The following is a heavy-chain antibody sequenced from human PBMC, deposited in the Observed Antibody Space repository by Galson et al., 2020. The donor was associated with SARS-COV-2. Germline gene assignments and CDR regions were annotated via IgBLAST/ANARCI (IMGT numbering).Heavy chain of an antibody. D-gene: IGHD4-17*01. Sequence: SETLSLTFTVSGDSVSNNIYYWSWIRQPAGKGLEWIGRIFTKGSTNYNPSLKNRVTISLDTSKTQFSLKLSSVTAADTAVYYCASGDYRVTEYWGRVTLVTVSS. CDR2: IFTKGST. CDR1: GDSVSNNIYY. CDR3: ASGDYRVTEY. J-gene: IGHJ4*02. V-gene: IGHV4-61*02.